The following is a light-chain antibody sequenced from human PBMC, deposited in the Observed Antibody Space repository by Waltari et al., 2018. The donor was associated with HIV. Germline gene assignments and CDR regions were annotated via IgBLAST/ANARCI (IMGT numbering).Light chain of an antibody. V-gene: IGKV1-33*01. CDR3: KQYDNLPIT. CDR1: PDLGNS. Sequence: DIQMTQFPSSLSASVGDRVTIPCRVCPDLGNSLNWYQQRPAEAPKRLIYEASNRETGVPASFSGSGSGTYFTFTIASLQPEDVATYFCKQYDNLPITFGQGTRLEIK. J-gene: IGKJ5*01. CDR2: EAS.